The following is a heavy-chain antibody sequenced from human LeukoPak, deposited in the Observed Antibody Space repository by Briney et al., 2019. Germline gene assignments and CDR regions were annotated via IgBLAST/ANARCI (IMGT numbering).Heavy chain of an antibody. J-gene: IGHJ4*02. V-gene: IGHV4-39*01. CDR3: ARATGTLHYYFDY. D-gene: IGHD2-8*02. CDR2: IYYSGST. CDR1: GGSISSSSYY. Sequence: PSETLSLTCTVSGGSISSSSYYWGWLRQPPGKGLEWIGSIYYSGSTYYNPSLKRRVTISVDTSKRQFSLKLSSVTAADTAVYYCARATGTLHYYFDYWGQGTLVPVSS.